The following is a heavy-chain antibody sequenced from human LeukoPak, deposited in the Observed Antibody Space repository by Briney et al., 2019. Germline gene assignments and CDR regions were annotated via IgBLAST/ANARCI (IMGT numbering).Heavy chain of an antibody. V-gene: IGHV3-21*01. CDR1: GFTFSSYS. D-gene: IGHD1-26*01. CDR3: ARVGSIVGAPMAFDI. Sequence: GGSLRLSCAASGFTFSSYSMHWVRQAPGKGLEWLSSISTSSSYIYYADSVKGRFTISRDNAKNSLYLQMNSLRAEDTAVYYCARVGSIVGAPMAFDIWGQGTMVTVSS. CDR2: ISTSSSYI. J-gene: IGHJ3*02.